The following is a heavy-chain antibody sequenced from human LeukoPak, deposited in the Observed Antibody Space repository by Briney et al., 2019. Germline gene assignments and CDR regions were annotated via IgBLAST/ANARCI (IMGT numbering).Heavy chain of an antibody. D-gene: IGHD6-13*01. J-gene: IGHJ4*02. CDR1: GFTFSSYG. CDR2: ISGSGGST. V-gene: IGHV3-23*01. Sequence: PGGSLRLSCAASGFTFSSYGMSWVRQAPGKGLEWVSAISGSGGSTYYADSVKGRFTISRDNSKNTLYLQMNSLRAEDTAVYYCAKDQGSSYVYDYWGQGTLVTVSS. CDR3: AKDQGSSYVYDY.